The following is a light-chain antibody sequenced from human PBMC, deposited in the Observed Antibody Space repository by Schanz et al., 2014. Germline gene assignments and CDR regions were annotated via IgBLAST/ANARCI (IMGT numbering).Light chain of an antibody. J-gene: IGKJ2*01. V-gene: IGKV3-20*01. CDR2: AAS. CDR1: QSVSSSN. Sequence: EAVLTQSPGTLSLSPGERATLSCRASQSVSSSNLAWYQQKPGQAPRLLIYAASSRATGIPDRFSGAGSGTDFTLTISRLEPEDFAVYHCQLYGSSPGYTFGQGTKLEIK. CDR3: QLYGSSPGYT.